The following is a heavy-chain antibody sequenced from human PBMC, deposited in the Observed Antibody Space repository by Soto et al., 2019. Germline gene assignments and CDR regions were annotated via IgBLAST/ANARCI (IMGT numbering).Heavy chain of an antibody. CDR3: AGDQGPNYMAV. CDR1: GFTFSDSF. CDR2: ISGRDGNI. J-gene: IGHJ6*03. V-gene: IGHV3-11*01. Sequence: QVKLVGSGGGLVKPGGSLRLPWAASGFTFSDSFLSWSRQIPGKGLEWLPYISGRDGNIYYADSVRGRFTISRDNAKNSVYLQMNSLRAEDTAVYYCAGDQGPNYMAVWGKGTTVTVS.